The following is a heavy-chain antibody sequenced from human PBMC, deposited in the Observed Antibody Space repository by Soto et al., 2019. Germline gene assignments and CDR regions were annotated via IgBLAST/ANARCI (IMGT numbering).Heavy chain of an antibody. CDR2: ITSNSYT. Sequence: QVQLVESGGGLVKPGGSLRLSCAASGFTFSDTYMSWIRQAPGKGLEWISYITSNSYTNYADSVKGRFTISRDNAKNSLYLHMNSLRPEDTAVYYCARKHAGWGYDWGQGTLVTVSS. CDR1: GFTFSDTY. V-gene: IGHV3-11*05. D-gene: IGHD5-12*01. CDR3: ARKHAGWGYD. J-gene: IGHJ4*02.